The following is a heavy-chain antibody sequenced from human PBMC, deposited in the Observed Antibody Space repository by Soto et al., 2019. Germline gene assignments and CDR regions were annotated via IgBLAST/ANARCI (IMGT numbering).Heavy chain of an antibody. CDR1: GFTFSSYE. CDR3: ARDQGYGLTLDY. D-gene: IGHD5-18*01. V-gene: IGHV3-48*03. Sequence: QTGGSLRLSCAASGFTFSSYEMNWVRQAPGKGLEWVSYISSSGSMIYYADSVKGRFTISRANAKNSLYLQMNSLRTEDTAVYYCARDQGYGLTLDYWGQGTLVTVSS. CDR2: ISSSGSMI. J-gene: IGHJ4*02.